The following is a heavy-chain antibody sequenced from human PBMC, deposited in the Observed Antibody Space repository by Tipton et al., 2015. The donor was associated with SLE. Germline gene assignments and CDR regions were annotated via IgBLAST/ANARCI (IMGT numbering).Heavy chain of an antibody. V-gene: IGHV4-59*12. D-gene: IGHD3-10*01. CDR2: IYYSGST. J-gene: IGHJ4*02. CDR3: ARRETGSGSYSKWGFDY. Sequence: TLSLTCTVSGGYISSYYWSWIRQPPGKGLEWIGYIYYSGSTNYNPSLKSRVTISVDTSKNQFSLKLSSVTAADTAVYYCARRETGSGSYSKWGFDYWGQGTLVTVSS. CDR1: GGYISSYY.